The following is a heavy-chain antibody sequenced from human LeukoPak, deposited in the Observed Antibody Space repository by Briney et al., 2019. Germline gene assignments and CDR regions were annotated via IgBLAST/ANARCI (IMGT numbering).Heavy chain of an antibody. J-gene: IGHJ2*01. D-gene: IGHD3-16*01. CDR1: GFTFSNYD. CDR3: VREPAYTGTWWYPDL. V-gene: IGHV3-13*01. CDR2: IDPAGNT. Sequence: GGSLRLSCVASGFTFSNYDMHWVRQPTGKGLEWISAIDPAGNTYYSGSVKGRVTISRENAKSSLFLQMNSLRAADTAVYYCVREPAYTGTWWYPDLWGRGTLVTVSS.